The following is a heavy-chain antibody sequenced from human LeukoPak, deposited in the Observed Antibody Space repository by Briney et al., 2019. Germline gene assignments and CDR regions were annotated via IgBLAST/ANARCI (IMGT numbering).Heavy chain of an antibody. D-gene: IGHD4-17*01. CDR2: IWYDGSNK. V-gene: IGHV3-33*01. J-gene: IGHJ4*02. CDR3: ARDPDYGNYGFDY. CDR1: GFTFSSYG. Sequence: GGSLRLSCAASGFTFSSYGMHWVRQAPGKGLEWVAVIWYDGSNKYYADSVKGRFTISRDNSKNTLYLQMNSLRAEDTAVYYCARDPDYGNYGFDYWGQGTLVTVSS.